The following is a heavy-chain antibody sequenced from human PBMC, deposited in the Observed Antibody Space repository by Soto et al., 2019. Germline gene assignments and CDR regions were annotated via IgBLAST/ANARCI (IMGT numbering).Heavy chain of an antibody. CDR2: INHSGST. CDR3: ARRVGGEYKY. D-gene: IGHD1-26*01. J-gene: IGHJ4*02. CDR1: GGSFSGYY. Sequence: QVQLQQWGAGLLKPSETLSLTCAVYGGSFSGYYWSWIRQPPGKGLEWIGEINHSGSTNYNPSLKSRVTISVDTSKNQFSLKLSSVTAADTAVYYCARRVGGEYKYWGQGTLVTVSS. V-gene: IGHV4-34*01.